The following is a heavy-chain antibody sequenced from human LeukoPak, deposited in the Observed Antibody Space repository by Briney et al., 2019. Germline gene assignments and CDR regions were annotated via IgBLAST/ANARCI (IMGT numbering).Heavy chain of an antibody. CDR1: GYTLTELS. Sequence: ASVKVSCKVSGYTLTELSMHWVRQAPGKGLEWMGGFDPQDGETIYAQKFQGRVTMTRDTSISTAYMELSRLRSDDTAVYYCARDPTVTTDAYYYYYMDVWGKGTTVTVSS. J-gene: IGHJ6*03. V-gene: IGHV1-24*01. D-gene: IGHD4-11*01. CDR2: FDPQDGET. CDR3: ARDPTVTTDAYYYYYMDV.